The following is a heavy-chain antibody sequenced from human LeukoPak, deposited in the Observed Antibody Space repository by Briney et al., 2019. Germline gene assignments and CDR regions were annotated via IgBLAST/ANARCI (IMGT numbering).Heavy chain of an antibody. D-gene: IGHD1-1*01. Sequence: SVKVSCKASGGTFSSYAISWVRQAPGQGLEWMGGIIPIFGTANYAQKFQGRVTITTDESTSTAYMELSSLRSDDTAVYYCARDRAGTTVNWGQGTLVTVSS. CDR2: IIPIFGTA. CDR1: GGTFSSYA. J-gene: IGHJ4*02. V-gene: IGHV1-69*05. CDR3: ARDRAGTTVN.